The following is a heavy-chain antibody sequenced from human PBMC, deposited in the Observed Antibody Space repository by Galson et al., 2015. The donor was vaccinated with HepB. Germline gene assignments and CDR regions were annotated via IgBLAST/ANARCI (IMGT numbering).Heavy chain of an antibody. CDR3: ALLRFLEWLLPDDAFDI. V-gene: IGHV1-18*01. CDR2: ISAYNGNT. Sequence: SVKVSCKASGYTFTSYGISWVRQAPGQGLEWMGWISAYNGNTNYAQKLQGRVTMTTDTSTSTAYMELRSLRSDDTAVYYCALLRFLEWLLPDDAFDIWGQGTMVTVSS. CDR1: GYTFTSYG. D-gene: IGHD3-3*01. J-gene: IGHJ3*02.